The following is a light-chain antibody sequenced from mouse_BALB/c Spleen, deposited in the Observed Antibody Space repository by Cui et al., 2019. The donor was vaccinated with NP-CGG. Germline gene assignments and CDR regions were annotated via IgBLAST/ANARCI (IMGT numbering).Light chain of an antibody. CDR1: TGTVTTSNY. J-gene: IGLJ1*01. Sequence: QAVLPQDSALTTSPGETVTLTCRSSTGTVTTSNYANWVQEKPDHLFTGLIGGTNNRPPGVPARFSGSLIGDKAALTITGAQTEDEAIYFCALWYSNHWVFGGGTKLTVL. V-gene: IGLV1*01. CDR2: GTN. CDR3: ALWYSNHWV.